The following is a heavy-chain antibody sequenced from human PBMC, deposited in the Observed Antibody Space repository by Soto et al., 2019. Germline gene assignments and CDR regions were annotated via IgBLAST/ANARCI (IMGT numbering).Heavy chain of an antibody. V-gene: IGHV3-30*18. CDR3: AKDHYSSSWDLYYGMDV. J-gene: IGHJ6*02. Sequence: QVQLVESGGGVVQPGRSLRLSCAASGFTFSSHGMHWVRQAPGKGLEWVAVISYDGSNKYYADSVKGRFTISRDNSKNTLYLQMNSLRAEDTAVYYCAKDHYSSSWDLYYGMDVWGQGTTVTVSS. D-gene: IGHD6-13*01. CDR1: GFTFSSHG. CDR2: ISYDGSNK.